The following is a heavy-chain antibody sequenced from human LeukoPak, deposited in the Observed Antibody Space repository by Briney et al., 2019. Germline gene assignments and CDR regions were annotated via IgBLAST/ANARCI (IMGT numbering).Heavy chain of an antibody. J-gene: IGHJ3*02. V-gene: IGHV3-30*02. Sequence: GGSLRLSCEASGFTFSSYGMQWVRQASGKELEWVAFIRYDGSNIYYRDSVKDRFTISRDNSKNTLYLQMNSLRAGDTAVFYCAKAAQRAFDIWGLGTMVTVSS. CDR2: IRYDGSNI. D-gene: IGHD6-25*01. CDR1: GFTFSSYG. CDR3: AKAAQRAFDI.